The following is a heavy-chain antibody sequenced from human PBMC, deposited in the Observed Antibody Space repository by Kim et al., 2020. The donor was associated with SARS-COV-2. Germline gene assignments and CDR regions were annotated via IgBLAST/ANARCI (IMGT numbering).Heavy chain of an antibody. CDR2: ISGSGVSGSGDST. Sequence: GGSLRLSCADSGFTSNNYVMTWVRQAPGKGLEWVSAISGSGVSGSGDSTYYADSVKGRFTISRDNSKNTLYLQMNSLRVEDTATYYCARLVVAAKGNWFDPWGQGILVTVSS. V-gene: IGHV3-23*01. CDR1: GFTSNNYV. D-gene: IGHD2-15*01. CDR3: ARLVVAAKGNWFDP. J-gene: IGHJ5*02.